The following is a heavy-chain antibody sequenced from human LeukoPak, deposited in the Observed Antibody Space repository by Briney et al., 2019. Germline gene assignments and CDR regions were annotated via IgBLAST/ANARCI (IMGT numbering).Heavy chain of an antibody. Sequence: SQTLSLTCTVSGGSINSGNYYWSWIRQPAGTGLEWIGRIWTDGVTGYTPSLKSRVTISVDTSKNQFSLKLSSVTAADTAVYYCAGHYYDSSGYPDYWGQGTLVTVSS. CDR2: IWTDGVT. V-gene: IGHV4-61*02. J-gene: IGHJ4*02. CDR1: GGSINSGNYY. D-gene: IGHD3-22*01. CDR3: AGHYYDSSGYPDY.